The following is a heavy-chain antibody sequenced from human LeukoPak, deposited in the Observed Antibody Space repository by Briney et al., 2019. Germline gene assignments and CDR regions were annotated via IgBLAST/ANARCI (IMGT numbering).Heavy chain of an antibody. V-gene: IGHV4-34*01. CDR1: GGSFSGYY. CDR2: VDHGGRT. CDR3: ARYYFDTSVSKPYEH. D-gene: IGHD3-22*01. J-gene: IGHJ4*02. Sequence: PSETLSLTCAVYGGSFSGYYWTWIRQPPRKGLQWIGEVDHGGRTNYDPSLKSRVTMSVDTSKNQFSLKLTSVTAADTAVYYCARYYFDTSVSKPYEHWGQGTLVTVSS.